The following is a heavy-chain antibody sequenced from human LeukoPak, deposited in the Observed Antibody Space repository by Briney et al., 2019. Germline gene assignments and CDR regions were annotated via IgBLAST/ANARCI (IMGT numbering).Heavy chain of an antibody. CDR2: INAYNGNT. D-gene: IGHD1-26*01. Sequence: ASVKVSCKASGYTFTSYGISWVRQAPGQGLEWMGWINAYNGNTNYAQRLQGRVTMTTDTSTSTAYMELSRLRSDDTAVYYCARGPPRSGSYRKDFDYWGQGTLVTVSS. CDR1: GYTFTSYG. J-gene: IGHJ4*02. V-gene: IGHV1-18*01. CDR3: ARGPPRSGSYRKDFDY.